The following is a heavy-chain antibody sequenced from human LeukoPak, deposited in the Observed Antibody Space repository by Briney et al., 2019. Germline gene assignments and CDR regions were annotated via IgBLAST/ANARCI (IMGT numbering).Heavy chain of an antibody. CDR1: GYTFTSYA. J-gene: IGHJ4*02. CDR3: AISGVRGVIRYYFDY. CDR2: INAGNGNT. D-gene: IGHD3-10*01. V-gene: IGHV1-3*01. Sequence: GASVKVSCKASGYTFTSYAIHWVRQAPGQRLEWMGWINAGNGNTKYSQKFQGRVTITRDTSASTAYMELSSLRSEDTAVYYCAISGVRGVIRYYFDYWGQGTLVTVSS.